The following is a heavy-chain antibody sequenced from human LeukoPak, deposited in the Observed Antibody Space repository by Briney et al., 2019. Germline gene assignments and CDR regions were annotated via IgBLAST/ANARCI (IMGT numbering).Heavy chain of an antibody. Sequence: GGSLRLSCGASGFTFSNPWMNWVRQAPGKGLEWVAVIWSDGRNIYYADSVKGRFTISRDNSKNTLYLQMNTLRAEDTAVYYCARGVYGGNFDFDYWGQGTLVTVSS. D-gene: IGHD4-23*01. CDR1: GFTFSNPW. J-gene: IGHJ4*02. V-gene: IGHV3-33*01. CDR2: IWSDGRNI. CDR3: ARGVYGGNFDFDY.